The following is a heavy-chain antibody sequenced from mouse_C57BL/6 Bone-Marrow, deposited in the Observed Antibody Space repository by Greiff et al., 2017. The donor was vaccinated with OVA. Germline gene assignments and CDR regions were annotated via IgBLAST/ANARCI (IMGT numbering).Heavy chain of an antibody. J-gene: IGHJ3*01. D-gene: IGHD2-4*01. CDR3: ARPTTMITTEFAY. Sequence: EVQLQQSGPGLAKPSQTLSLTCSVTGYSITSDYWNWIRKFPGNKLEYMGYISYSGSTYYNPSLKSRISITRDTSKNQYSLQLNSVTTEDTATYYCARPTTMITTEFAYWGQGTLVTVSA. V-gene: IGHV3-8*01. CDR2: ISYSGST. CDR1: GYSITSDY.